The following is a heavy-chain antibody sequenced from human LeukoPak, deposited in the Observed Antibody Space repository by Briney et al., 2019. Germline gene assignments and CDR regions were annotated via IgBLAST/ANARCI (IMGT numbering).Heavy chain of an antibody. CDR2: TYYRSKWYN. CDR1: GDSVSSNSAA. Sequence: SQTLSLTCAISGDSVSSNSAAWNWIRQSPSRGLEWLGRTYYRSKWYNDYAVSVKSRITINPDTSKNQFSLQLNSVTPEDTAVYYCARDRRGILWFGGSLYFDYWGQGTLVTVSS. D-gene: IGHD3-10*01. V-gene: IGHV6-1*01. CDR3: ARDRRGILWFGGSLYFDY. J-gene: IGHJ4*02.